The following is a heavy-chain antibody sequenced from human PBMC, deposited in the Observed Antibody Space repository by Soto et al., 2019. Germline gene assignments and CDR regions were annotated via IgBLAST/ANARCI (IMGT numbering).Heavy chain of an antibody. CDR3: ARGSNSNFEGPIV. V-gene: IGHV4-59*01. Sequence: ASETLSLTCTISGGSISDYSWNWIRQPPGRGLEWIGHIFYRGSTKYNPSLWDRVTISRGSSQTQLSLRLKSVTAADTAIYYCARGSNSNFEGPIVWGQGILVTVSS. CDR2: IFYRGST. J-gene: IGHJ4*02. D-gene: IGHD2-2*01. CDR1: GGSISDYS.